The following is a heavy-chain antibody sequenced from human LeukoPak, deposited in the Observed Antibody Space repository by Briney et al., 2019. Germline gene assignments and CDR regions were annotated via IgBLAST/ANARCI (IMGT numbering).Heavy chain of an antibody. Sequence: TSETLSLTCSVSGGSISSYYWSWIRQPAGKGREWIGRIYTTGNTDYNSSPKSRVTMSVDTFKNQFSLNLSSVTAADTAVYYCARDARGWSGFDYWGQGTLVTVSS. CDR1: GGSISSYY. J-gene: IGHJ4*02. CDR3: ARDARGWSGFDY. CDR2: IYTTGNT. D-gene: IGHD3-3*01. V-gene: IGHV4-4*07.